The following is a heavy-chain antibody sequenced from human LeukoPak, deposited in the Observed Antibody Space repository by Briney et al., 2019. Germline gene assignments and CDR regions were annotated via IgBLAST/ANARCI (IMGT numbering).Heavy chain of an antibody. D-gene: IGHD2-2*01. J-gene: IGHJ4*02. CDR1: GFTFSSYA. CDR3: AKDQGIVVVPAAVWTQGY. V-gene: IGHV3-23*01. Sequence: GGSLRLSCAASGFTFSSYAMSWVRQAPGKGLEWVSAISGSGGSTYYADSVKGRFTISRDNSKNTLYLQMNSLRAEDTAVYYCAKDQGIVVVPAAVWTQGYWGQGTLVTVSS. CDR2: ISGSGGST.